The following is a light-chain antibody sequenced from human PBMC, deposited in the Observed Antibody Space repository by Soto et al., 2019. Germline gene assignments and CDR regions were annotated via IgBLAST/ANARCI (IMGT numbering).Light chain of an antibody. CDR1: QDISSY. CDR3: QQYYFYPRT. Sequence: AIRVTQSPSSFSASTGDRVTITCRASQDISSYLAWYQQKPGKAPKLLIYAASTLQSGVPSRFSGSGSGTDFTLTIKYLQSEDFATYYCQQYYFYPRTFGQGTRVEVK. CDR2: AAS. J-gene: IGKJ1*01. V-gene: IGKV1-8*01.